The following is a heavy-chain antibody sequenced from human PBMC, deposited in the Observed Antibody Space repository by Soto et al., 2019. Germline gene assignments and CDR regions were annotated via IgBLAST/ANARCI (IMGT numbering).Heavy chain of an antibody. J-gene: IGHJ5*02. CDR3: ARAAPGFVWNYRGRNWFDP. D-gene: IGHD1-7*01. V-gene: IGHV4-34*01. Sequence: SETLSLTCAVYGGSFSGYYWSWIRQPPGKGLEWIGEINHSGSTNYNPSLKSRVTISVDTSKNQFSLKLSSVTAADTAVYYCARAAPGFVWNYRGRNWFDPWGQGTLVTVSS. CDR2: INHSGST. CDR1: GGSFSGYY.